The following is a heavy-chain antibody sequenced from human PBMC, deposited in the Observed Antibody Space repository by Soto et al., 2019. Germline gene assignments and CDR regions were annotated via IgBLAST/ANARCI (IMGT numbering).Heavy chain of an antibody. CDR2: IKQDGSEK. Sequence: GGSLRLSCAASGITFSNYWMTWVRQAPGKGLEWVANIKQDGSEKYYVDSVKDRFTISRDNAKNSLYLQMNSLRAEDTAVYYCARDQDDSSDAFDIWGQGTMVTVSS. J-gene: IGHJ3*02. CDR3: ARDQDDSSDAFDI. D-gene: IGHD3-3*01. V-gene: IGHV3-7*01. CDR1: GITFSNYW.